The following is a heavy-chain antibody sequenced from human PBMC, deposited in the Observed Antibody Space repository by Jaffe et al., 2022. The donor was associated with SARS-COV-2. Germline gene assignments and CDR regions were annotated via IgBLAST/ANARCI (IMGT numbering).Heavy chain of an antibody. CDR3: ARNDWGLLFNY. Sequence: EVQLVESGGDLVQPGGSLRLSCVVSGFSFSSYWMTWVRQAPGKGLEWVANIKQDGSVAYYVDSVKGRFSISRDNAKNSLYLQMNSLTAEDTAVYYCARNDWGLLFNYWGQGTLVSVSS. CDR1: GFSFSSYW. V-gene: IGHV3-7*01. J-gene: IGHJ4*02. CDR2: IKQDGSVA. D-gene: IGHD7-27*01.